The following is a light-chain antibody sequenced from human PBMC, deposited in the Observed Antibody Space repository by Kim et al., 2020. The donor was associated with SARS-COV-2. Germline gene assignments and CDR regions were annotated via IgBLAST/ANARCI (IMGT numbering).Light chain of an antibody. CDR3: NSRDSSGNHLV. V-gene: IGLV3-19*01. CDR1: SLRSYY. J-gene: IGLJ2*01. Sequence: ALGHTVRITCKGDSLRSYYASWYQQKPGQAPVLVIYGKNNRPSGIPDRFSGSSSGNTASLTITGAQAEDEADYYCNSRDSSGNHLVFGGGTQLTVL. CDR2: GKN.